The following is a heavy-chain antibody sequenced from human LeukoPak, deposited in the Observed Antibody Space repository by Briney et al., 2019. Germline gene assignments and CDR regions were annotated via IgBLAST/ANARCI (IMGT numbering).Heavy chain of an antibody. CDR2: ISAYNGNT. D-gene: IGHD6-13*01. CDR3: ARAPIAAAGTYYYYYMDV. V-gene: IGHV1-18*01. J-gene: IGHJ6*03. Sequence: GASVKVSCKASGYTFTSYGISWVRQAPGQGLEWMGWISAYNGNTNYAQKLQGRVTMTTDTSTSTAYMELRSLRSDDTAVYYCARAPIAAAGTYYYYYMDVWGKGTTVTISS. CDR1: GYTFTSYG.